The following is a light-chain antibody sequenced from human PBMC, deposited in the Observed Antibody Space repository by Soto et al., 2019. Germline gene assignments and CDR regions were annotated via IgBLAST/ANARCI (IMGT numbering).Light chain of an antibody. CDR1: QSVSSY. Sequence: EIVLTQSPATLSLSPGERDTLSCRASQSVSSYLAWYQQKPGQAPRLLIYDASNRATGIPARFSGSGSGTDFTLTISSLEPEDFAVYYCQQRSNWPPSPFTFGPGTKVDIK. CDR2: DAS. V-gene: IGKV3-11*01. CDR3: QQRSNWPPSPFT. J-gene: IGKJ3*01.